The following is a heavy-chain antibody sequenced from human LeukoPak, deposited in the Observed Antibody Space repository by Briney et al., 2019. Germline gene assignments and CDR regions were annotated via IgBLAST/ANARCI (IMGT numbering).Heavy chain of an antibody. CDR2: IYYSGST. CDR3: AGYQLLSAFDI. V-gene: IGHV4-59*08. D-gene: IGHD2-2*01. Sequence: SETLSPTCTVSGGSISSYYWSWIRQPPGKGLEWIGYIYYSGSTNYNPSLKSRVTISVDTSKNQFSLKLSSVTAADTAVYYCAGYQLLSAFDIWGQGTMVTVSS. CDR1: GGSISSYY. J-gene: IGHJ3*02.